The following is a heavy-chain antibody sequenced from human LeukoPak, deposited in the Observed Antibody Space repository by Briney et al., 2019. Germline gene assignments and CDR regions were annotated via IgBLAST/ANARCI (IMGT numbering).Heavy chain of an antibody. CDR2: INPNSGGT. Sequence: GASVKVSCKASGYTFTGYYMHWVRQAPGQELEWMGWINPNSGGTNYAQKFQGRVTMTRDTSISTAYMELSRLRSDDTAVYYCARGDYYYDYVWGSYRSFAFDYWGQGTLVTVSS. J-gene: IGHJ4*02. CDR3: ARGDYYYDYVWGSYRSFAFDY. V-gene: IGHV1-2*02. CDR1: GYTFTGYY. D-gene: IGHD3-16*02.